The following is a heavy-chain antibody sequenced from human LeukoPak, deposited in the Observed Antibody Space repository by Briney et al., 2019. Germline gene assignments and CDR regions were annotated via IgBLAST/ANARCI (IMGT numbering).Heavy chain of an antibody. CDR1: GFTFRSSW. J-gene: IGHJ4*02. CDR2: INSDGSTT. Sequence: GGSLRLSCAASGFTFRSSWIHWVRQVPGKGLVWVSRINSDGSTTNYADSVKGRFTISRDNAKNSLYLQMNSLRAEDTAVYYCARDRSTDFWSGYYTNYFDYWGQGTLVTVSS. V-gene: IGHV3-74*01. CDR3: ARDRSTDFWSGYYTNYFDY. D-gene: IGHD3-3*01.